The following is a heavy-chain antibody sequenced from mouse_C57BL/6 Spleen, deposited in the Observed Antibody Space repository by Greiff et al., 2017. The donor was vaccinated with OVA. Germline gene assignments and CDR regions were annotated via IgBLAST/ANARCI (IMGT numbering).Heavy chain of an antibody. J-gene: IGHJ1*03. Sequence: EVQLVESGGGLVQPGGSLSLSCAASGFTFTDYYMSWVRQPPGKALEWLGFIRNKANGYTTEYSASVKGRFTISRDTSQSILYLQMNALRAEDSATYYCARYYGSRAYFDVWGTGTTVTVSS. CDR3: ARYYGSRAYFDV. D-gene: IGHD1-1*01. V-gene: IGHV7-3*01. CDR1: GFTFTDYY. CDR2: IRNKANGYTT.